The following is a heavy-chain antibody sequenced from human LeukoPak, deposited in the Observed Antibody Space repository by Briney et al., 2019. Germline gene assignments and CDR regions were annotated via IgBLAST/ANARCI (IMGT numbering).Heavy chain of an antibody. V-gene: IGHV7-4-1*02. D-gene: IGHD1-26*01. CDR1: GYTFTSYG. CDR3: AKDGPFFSGANYFES. Sequence: ASVKVSCKASGYTFTSYGISWVRQAPGQGLEWMGWINTNTGKPSYAQGFTGRFVFSLDTSVNTVDLQISSLKAEDTAIYFCAKDGPFFSGANYFESWGQGTLVTVSS. J-gene: IGHJ4*02. CDR2: INTNTGKP.